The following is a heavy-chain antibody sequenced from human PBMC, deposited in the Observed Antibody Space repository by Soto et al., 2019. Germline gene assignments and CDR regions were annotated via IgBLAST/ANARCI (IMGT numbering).Heavy chain of an antibody. Sequence: SVKVSCKASGGTFSSYAIGWVRQAPGQGLEWMGGIIPIFGTANYAQKFQGRVTITADESTSTAYMELSSLRSEDTAVYYCARAVAGTLSWFDPWGQGTLVTVSS. J-gene: IGHJ5*02. CDR3: ARAVAGTLSWFDP. CDR1: GGTFSSYA. D-gene: IGHD6-19*01. CDR2: IIPIFGTA. V-gene: IGHV1-69*13.